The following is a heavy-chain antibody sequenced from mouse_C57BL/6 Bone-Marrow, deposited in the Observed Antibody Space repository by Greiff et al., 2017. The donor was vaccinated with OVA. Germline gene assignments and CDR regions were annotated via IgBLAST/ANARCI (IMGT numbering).Heavy chain of an antibody. D-gene: IGHD4-1*01. CDR3: ARSGTGLAY. J-gene: IGHJ3*01. CDR2: IYPGSGNT. Sequence: VQLVESGAELVRPGASVKLSCKASGYTFTDYYINWVKQRPGQGLEWIARIYPGSGNTYYNEKFKGKATLTAEKSSSTAYMQLSSLTSDDSAVYICARSGTGLAYWGQGTLVTVSA. V-gene: IGHV1-76*01. CDR1: GYTFTDYY.